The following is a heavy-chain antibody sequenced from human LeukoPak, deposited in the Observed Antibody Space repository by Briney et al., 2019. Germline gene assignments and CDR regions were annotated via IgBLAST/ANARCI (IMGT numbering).Heavy chain of an antibody. Sequence: GGSLRLSCVASGFTFSDYYMSWIRQAPGKGLELISYISSSSSSTNYADSVKGRFTISRDNPKNSLYLLMNSLRAEDTAMYYCARDFIHRSGEANYWGQGTLVTVSS. CDR3: ARDFIHRSGEANY. D-gene: IGHD3-22*01. J-gene: IGHJ4*02. CDR2: ISSSSSST. CDR1: GFTFSDYY. V-gene: IGHV3-11*05.